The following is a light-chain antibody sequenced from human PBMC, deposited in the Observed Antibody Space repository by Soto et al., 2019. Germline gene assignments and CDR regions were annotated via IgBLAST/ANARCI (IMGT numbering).Light chain of an antibody. Sequence: QSALTQPPSASGSPGQSVTISCTGTSSDIGGYNYVYWYQQHPGKAPKLMIYEVTNRPSGVSNRFSGSKTGNTASLTISGLQAEDEADYYCFSHRSGDSHVFGTGTKLTVL. J-gene: IGLJ1*01. CDR2: EVT. CDR3: FSHRSGDSHV. V-gene: IGLV2-14*01. CDR1: SSDIGGYNY.